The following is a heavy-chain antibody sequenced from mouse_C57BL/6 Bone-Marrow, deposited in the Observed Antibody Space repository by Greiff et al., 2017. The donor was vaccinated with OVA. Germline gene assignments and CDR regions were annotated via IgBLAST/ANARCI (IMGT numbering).Heavy chain of an antibody. CDR2: IYPGSGNT. V-gene: IGHV1-66*01. J-gene: IGHJ2*01. Sequence: VQVVESGPELVKPGASVKISCKASGYSFTSYYIHWVKQRPGQGLEWIGWIYPGSGNTKYNEKFKGKATLTADTSSSTAYMQLSSLTSEDSAVYYCARLAYYSNFYFDYWGQGTTLTVSS. CDR3: ARLAYYSNFYFDY. CDR1: GYSFTSYY. D-gene: IGHD2-5*01.